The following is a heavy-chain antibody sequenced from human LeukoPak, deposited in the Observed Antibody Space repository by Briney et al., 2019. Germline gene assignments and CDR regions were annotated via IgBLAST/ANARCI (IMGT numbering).Heavy chain of an antibody. Sequence: PSETLSLTCAVYGGSFSGYYWSWIRQPPGKGLEWIGEINHSGSTNYNPSLKSRVTISVDTSKNQFSLKLSSVTAADTAVYYCAGDNSGSYSHFDYWGQGTLVTVSS. D-gene: IGHD1-26*01. J-gene: IGHJ4*02. CDR1: GGSFSGYY. V-gene: IGHV4-34*01. CDR2: INHSGST. CDR3: AGDNSGSYSHFDY.